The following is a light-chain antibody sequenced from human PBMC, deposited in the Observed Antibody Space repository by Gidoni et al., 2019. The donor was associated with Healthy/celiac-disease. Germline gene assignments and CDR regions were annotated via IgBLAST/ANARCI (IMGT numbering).Light chain of an antibody. CDR3: MQALQTPFT. CDR1: QSRLHSNGYNY. J-gene: IGKJ3*01. V-gene: IGKV2-28*01. Sequence: DSVMPQSPLSLPVTRGGPASISCRSSQSRLHSNGYNYLDWYLQKPGQSPQLLIYLGSTRASGVPDRFSGSGSGTDFTLKISRVEAEDVGVYYCMQALQTPFTFGPGTKVDIK. CDR2: LGS.